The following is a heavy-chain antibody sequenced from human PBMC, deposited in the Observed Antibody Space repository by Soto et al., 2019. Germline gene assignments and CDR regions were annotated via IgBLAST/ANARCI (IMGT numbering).Heavy chain of an antibody. V-gene: IGHV1-18*01. J-gene: IGHJ4*02. CDR2: ISAYNGNT. D-gene: IGHD4-4*01. CDR1: GYTFTCSG. CDR3: ARDRSNSDY. Sequence: ASVKVSCKTSGYTFTCSGISWVRQAPGQGLEWMGWISAYNGNTNYAQKFQDRVTMTADTSTSTAYMELKSLRSDDTAVYYCARDRSNSDYWGQGTLVTVSS.